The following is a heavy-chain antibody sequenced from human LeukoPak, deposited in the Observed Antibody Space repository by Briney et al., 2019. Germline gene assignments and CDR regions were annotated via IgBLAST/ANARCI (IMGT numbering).Heavy chain of an antibody. D-gene: IGHD1-26*01. J-gene: IGHJ4*02. CDR3: AREHRKEGAMVDY. CDR1: GFTFSSYW. Sequence: GGSLRLSCAASGFTFSSYWMHWVRQAPGKGLVWVSRIERDGSTTSYADSVRGRFTISRDNAKNTLYLQMNSLRAEDTAVYYCAREHRKEGAMVDYWGQGTLVTVSS. CDR2: IERDGSTT. V-gene: IGHV3-74*01.